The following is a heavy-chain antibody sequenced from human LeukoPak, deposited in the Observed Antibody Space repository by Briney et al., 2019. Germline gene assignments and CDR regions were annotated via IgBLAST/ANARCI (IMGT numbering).Heavy chain of an antibody. D-gene: IGHD6-13*01. J-gene: IGHJ4*02. CDR2: ISYSTTYI. Sequence: GGSLRLSCAASGFTFSSYAMHWVRQAPGKGLEWVSSISYSTTYIHYTDSVKGRFTISRDNAKNSLYLQMNSLRAEDTAIYYCARDLGSSWELLDYWGQGTVVTVSS. V-gene: IGHV3-21*01. CDR1: GFTFSSYA. CDR3: ARDLGSSWELLDY.